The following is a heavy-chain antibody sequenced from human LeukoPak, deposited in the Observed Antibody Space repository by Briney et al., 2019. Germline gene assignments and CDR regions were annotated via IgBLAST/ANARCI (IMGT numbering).Heavy chain of an antibody. CDR2: IIGSVGST. V-gene: IGHV3-23*01. J-gene: IGHJ4*02. CDR1: GFTFSSYW. CDR3: AKDIGYHYDSSGYYSWYFDY. Sequence: RGSLRLSCAASGFTFSSYWMSWVRPAPGKGLGWVSVIIGSVGSTYYADSVKGRFTISRDNSKNTLYLQMNSLRAEDTAVYYCAKDIGYHYDSSGYYSWYFDYWGQGTLVTVSS. D-gene: IGHD3-22*01.